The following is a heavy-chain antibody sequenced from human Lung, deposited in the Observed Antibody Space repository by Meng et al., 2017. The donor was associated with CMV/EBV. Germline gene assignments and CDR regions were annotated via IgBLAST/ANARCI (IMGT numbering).Heavy chain of an antibody. D-gene: IGHD2-15*01. V-gene: IGHV4-61*01. Sequence: LXXTVSGGSVSSGSYYWSWIRQPPGKGLEWIGYIYYSGSTNYNPSLKSRVTISVDTSKNQFSLKLSSVTAADTAVYYCARGFRGGYYYYYGMDVLGQGXTVTVSS. CDR2: IYYSGST. J-gene: IGHJ6*02. CDR1: GGSVSSGSYY. CDR3: ARGFRGGYYYYYGMDV.